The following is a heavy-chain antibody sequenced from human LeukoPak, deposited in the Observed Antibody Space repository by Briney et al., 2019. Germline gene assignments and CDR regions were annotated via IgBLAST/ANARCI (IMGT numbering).Heavy chain of an antibody. CDR2: INNDGSTT. V-gene: IGHV3-74*01. Sequence: GGSLRLSCAASGFTFSRYWMHWVRQAPGKGLVWVSRINNDGSTTNYADSVKGRFTTSRDKAKNSLYLQMNSLRAEDTAVYYCARGGTYYCSSTSCPFFDYWGQGTLVTVSS. CDR1: GFTFSRYW. CDR3: ARGGTYYCSSTSCPFFDY. D-gene: IGHD2-2*01. J-gene: IGHJ4*02.